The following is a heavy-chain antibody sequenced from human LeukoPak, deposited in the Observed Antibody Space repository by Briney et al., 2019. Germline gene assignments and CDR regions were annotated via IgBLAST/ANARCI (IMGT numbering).Heavy chain of an antibody. Sequence: GGSLRLSCAASVFTFSSYSMNWVRQAPGKGLEWVSSISSSSSYIDYADSVKSRFTISRDTATNSLYLRRNSLRAEDTAVYYCARAAGSIDYWGQGTLVTVSS. J-gene: IGHJ4*02. CDR3: ARAAGSIDY. V-gene: IGHV3-21*01. CDR1: VFTFSSYS. CDR2: ISSSSSYI.